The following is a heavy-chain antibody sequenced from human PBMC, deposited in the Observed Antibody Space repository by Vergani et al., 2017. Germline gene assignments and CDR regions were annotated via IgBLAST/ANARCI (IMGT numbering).Heavy chain of an antibody. V-gene: IGHV3-30-3*01. CDR1: GFTFSSYA. CDR2: ISYDGSNK. CDR3: ARAVRGIVATHDKWFDP. J-gene: IGHJ5*02. Sequence: QVQLVESGGGVVQPGRSLRLSCAASGFTFSSYAMHWVRQAPGKGLEWVAVISYDGSNKYYADSVKGRFTISRDNSKNTLYLQMNSLRAEDTAVYYCARAVRGIVATHDKWFDPWGQGTLVTVSS. D-gene: IGHD3-10*01.